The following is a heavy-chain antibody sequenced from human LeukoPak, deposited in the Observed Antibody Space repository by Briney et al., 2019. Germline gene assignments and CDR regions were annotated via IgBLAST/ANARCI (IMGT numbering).Heavy chain of an antibody. J-gene: IGHJ4*02. CDR3: ARPFSGSYSSFDF. Sequence: SETLSLTCTGSDGSGSGISHYWGWIRQPPGRGLGWIGTKSKDGTTSLYNPSLKSRVTMVVDTSKNQFSLRLTSVTAADTALYFCARPFSGSYSSFDFWGQGILVIVSS. D-gene: IGHD1-26*01. V-gene: IGHV4-39*01. CDR2: KSKDGTT. CDR1: DGSGSGISHY.